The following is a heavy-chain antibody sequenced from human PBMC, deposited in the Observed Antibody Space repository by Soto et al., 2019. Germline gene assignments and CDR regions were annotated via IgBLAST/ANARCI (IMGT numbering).Heavy chain of an antibody. D-gene: IGHD3-10*01. CDR1: GGSVSSGSYY. Sequence: SETLSLTCTVSGGSVSSGSYYWSWIRQPPGKGLEWIGYIYYSGSTNYNPSLKSRVTISVDTTKNQYSLKLSSVTAADTAVYYFARHYYGSGSPRYNWFDPWGQGTLVTVSS. V-gene: IGHV4-61*01. J-gene: IGHJ5*02. CDR2: IYYSGST. CDR3: ARHYYGSGSPRYNWFDP.